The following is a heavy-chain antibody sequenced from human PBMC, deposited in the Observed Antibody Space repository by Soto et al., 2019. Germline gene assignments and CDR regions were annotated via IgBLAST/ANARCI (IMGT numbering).Heavy chain of an antibody. CDR1: GGSFRSYA. Sequence: SVKLSCKACGGSFRSYAISWVRQAPKQGLEWMGGIIPIFGTANYAQKFQGRVTITADESTSTAYMELSSLRSEDTAVYYCARSPGFVVVITNYFDYWGQGTLVTVSS. CDR2: IIPIFGTA. CDR3: ARSPGFVVVITNYFDY. J-gene: IGHJ4*02. D-gene: IGHD3-22*01. V-gene: IGHV1-69*13.